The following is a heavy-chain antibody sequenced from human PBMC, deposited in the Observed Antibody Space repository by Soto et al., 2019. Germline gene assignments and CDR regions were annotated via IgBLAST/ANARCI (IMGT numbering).Heavy chain of an antibody. D-gene: IGHD2-15*01. Sequence: PSETLFLTCTVPGGSISSYYWSWIRQPPGKGLEWIGYIYYSGSTNYNPSLKSRVTISVDTSKNQFSLKLSSVTAADTAVYYCARVRYCSGGSCYGNYYFDYWGQGTLVTVSS. CDR3: ARVRYCSGGSCYGNYYFDY. CDR1: GGSISSYY. CDR2: IYYSGST. V-gene: IGHV4-59*01. J-gene: IGHJ4*02.